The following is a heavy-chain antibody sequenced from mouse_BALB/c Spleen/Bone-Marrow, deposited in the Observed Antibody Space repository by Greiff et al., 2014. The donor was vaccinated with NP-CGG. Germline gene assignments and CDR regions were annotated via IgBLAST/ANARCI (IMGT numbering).Heavy chain of an antibody. D-gene: IGHD4-1*01. CDR1: GFNIKDNY. J-gene: IGHJ4*01. V-gene: IGHV14-3*02. CDR3: ARWEYYAMDY. Sequence: VQLQQSGAELVKPGASVKSSCTASGFNIKDNYMHWVKQRPEQGLEWIGKIYPANGDTKYDPKFQGKATITADTSSNTAYLQLSSLTSEDTAVYYCARWEYYAMDYWGQGTSVTVSS. CDR2: IYPANGDT.